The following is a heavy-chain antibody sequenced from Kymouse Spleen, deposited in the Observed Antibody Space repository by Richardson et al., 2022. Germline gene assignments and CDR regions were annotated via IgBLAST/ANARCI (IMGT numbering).Heavy chain of an antibody. J-gene: IGHJ6*02. CDR1: GFTFSSYA. Sequence: EVQLVESGGGLVQPGGSLRLSCAASGFTFSSYAMSWVRQAPGKGLEWVSAISGSGGSTYYADSVKGRFTISRDNSKNTLYLQMNSLRAEDTAVYYCAKELLWFGEIPYYYYGMDVWGQGTTVTVSS. D-gene: IGHD3-10*01. CDR3: AKELLWFGEIPYYYYGMDV. V-gene: IGHV3-23*04. CDR2: ISGSGGST.